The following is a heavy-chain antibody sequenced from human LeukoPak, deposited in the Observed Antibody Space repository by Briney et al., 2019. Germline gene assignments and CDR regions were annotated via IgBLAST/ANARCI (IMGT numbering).Heavy chain of an antibody. CDR3: ARGLSGYYDSSGYYPDHLFDY. Sequence: GGSLRLSCAASGFTFSRNWMNWVRQAPGKGLEGVANIKQDGGGKYYVDSVKGRFTISRDNAKNSLYLQINSLRAEDTAVYYCARGLSGYYDSSGYYPDHLFDYWGQGTLVTVSS. J-gene: IGHJ4*02. CDR2: IKQDGGGK. D-gene: IGHD3-22*01. CDR1: GFTFSRNW. V-gene: IGHV3-7*01.